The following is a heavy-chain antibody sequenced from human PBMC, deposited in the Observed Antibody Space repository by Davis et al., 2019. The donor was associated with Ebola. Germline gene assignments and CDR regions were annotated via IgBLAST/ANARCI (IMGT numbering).Heavy chain of an antibody. V-gene: IGHV4-34*01. J-gene: IGHJ6*02. CDR3: ARGGIQLWLMDYYYYGMDV. CDR2: INHSGST. CDR1: GGSFSGYY. D-gene: IGHD5-18*01. Sequence: MPSETLSLTCAVYGGSFSGYYWSWIRQPPGKGLEWIGEINHSGSTNYNPSLKSRVTISVDTSKNQFSLKLSSVTAEDTAVYYCARGGIQLWLMDYYYYGMDVWGQGTTVTVSS.